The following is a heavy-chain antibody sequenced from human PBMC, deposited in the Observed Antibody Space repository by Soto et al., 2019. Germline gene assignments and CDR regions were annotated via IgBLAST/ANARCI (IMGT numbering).Heavy chain of an antibody. CDR2: ISYDGSNK. J-gene: IGHJ6*02. CDR1: GFTFSSYG. Sequence: GGSLRLSCAASGFTFSSYGMHWVRRAPGKGLEWVAVISYDGSNKYYADSMKGRFTISRDNSKNTLYLQMNSLRAEDTAVYYCAKDHPQYSGYPWEYYYGMDVWGQGTTVTVSS. D-gene: IGHD5-12*01. V-gene: IGHV3-30*18. CDR3: AKDHPQYSGYPWEYYYGMDV.